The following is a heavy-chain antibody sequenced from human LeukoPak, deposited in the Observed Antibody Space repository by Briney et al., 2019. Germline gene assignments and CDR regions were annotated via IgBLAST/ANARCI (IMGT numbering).Heavy chain of an antibody. V-gene: IGHV3-20*04. CDR3: ARGTMTTVTTSFHD. Sequence: RPGGSLRLSCEASGFTFDDYGMSWVRHGPGKGLEWVSNINWNGDSTSYGDSVKGRFTISRDNAKNSLYLQMNSLRAEDTAFYFCARGTMTTVTTSFHDWGQGTLVTVSS. CDR2: INWNGDST. J-gene: IGHJ4*02. CDR1: GFTFDDYG. D-gene: IGHD4-17*01.